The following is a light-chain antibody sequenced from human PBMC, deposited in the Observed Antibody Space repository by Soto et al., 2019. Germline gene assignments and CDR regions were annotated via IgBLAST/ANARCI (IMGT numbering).Light chain of an antibody. Sequence: EIVLTQSPGTLSLSPGERAALSCRASQSVSSSNLAWYQQRPGQAPSLLIYGASSRATGIPDRFSGSGSRTDFTLTISRLEPEDFAVYYCQHYGGSPGAFGAGTKVDIK. CDR2: GAS. CDR1: QSVSSSN. CDR3: QHYGGSPGA. J-gene: IGKJ3*01. V-gene: IGKV3-20*01.